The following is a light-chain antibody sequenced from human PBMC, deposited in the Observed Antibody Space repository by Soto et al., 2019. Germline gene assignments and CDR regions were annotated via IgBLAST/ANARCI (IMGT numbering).Light chain of an antibody. V-gene: IGLV2-23*02. Sequence: QSLLTQPASLSRSPEQSITISCTGNNNDVGSYNLVSWYQHHPGTAPKLIIYEVTKRPSGVSNRFSASKSGNTASLTISGLQAEDDADYYCCSYAPTRNSYVFGSGTKVTVL. CDR2: EVT. J-gene: IGLJ1*01. CDR3: CSYAPTRNSYV. CDR1: NNDVGSYNL.